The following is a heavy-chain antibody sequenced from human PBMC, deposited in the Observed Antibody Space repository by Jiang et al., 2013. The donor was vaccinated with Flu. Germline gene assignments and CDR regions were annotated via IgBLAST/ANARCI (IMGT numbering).Heavy chain of an antibody. D-gene: IGHD4-17*01. CDR1: GYTFTSYG. J-gene: IGHJ3*02. Sequence: GAEVKKPGASVKVSCKASGYTFTSYGISWVRQAPGQGLEWMGWISAYNGNTNYAQKLQGRVTMTTDTSTSTAYMELRSLRSDDTAVYYCARVGDRMTTVTYRAFDIWGQGTMVTVSS. CDR2: ISAYNGNT. CDR3: ARVGDRMTTVTYRAFDI. V-gene: IGHV1-18*04.